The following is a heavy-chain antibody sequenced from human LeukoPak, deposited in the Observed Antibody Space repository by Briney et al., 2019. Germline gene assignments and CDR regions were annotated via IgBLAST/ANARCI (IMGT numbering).Heavy chain of an antibody. CDR3: ARHYGP. Sequence: PSETLSLTCTVSGASVSSYYWSWIRQPPGKGPEWIGYFSYSGSTNYNPSLKSRVTISVDTSKNQFSLKLNSVTAADTAVYYCARHYGPWGQGTLVTVSS. CDR2: FSYSGST. D-gene: IGHD3-10*01. CDR1: GASVSSYY. V-gene: IGHV4-59*08. J-gene: IGHJ5*02.